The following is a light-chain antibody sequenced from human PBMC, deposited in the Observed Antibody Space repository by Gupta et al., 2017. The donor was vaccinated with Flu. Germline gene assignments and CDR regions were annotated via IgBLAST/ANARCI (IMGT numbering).Light chain of an antibody. Sequence: QSALTQPPSASGSPGQSVTISCTGTSSDVGDYNYVSWYQQHPGKAPKLMIYEVSQRPSGVPDRFSGSQSGNTASLTVSGLQAEDEADYYCCSYAGSNNVVFGGGTKLTVL. CDR3: CSYAGSNNVV. CDR2: EVS. V-gene: IGLV2-8*01. J-gene: IGLJ3*02. CDR1: SSDVGDYNY.